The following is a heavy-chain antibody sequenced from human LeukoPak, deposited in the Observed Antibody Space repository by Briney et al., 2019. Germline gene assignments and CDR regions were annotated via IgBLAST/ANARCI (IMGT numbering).Heavy chain of an antibody. CDR3: ARFLGYCSSTSCQSPSDY. Sequence: ASVKVSCKASGYTFTGYYMHWVRQAPGQGLEWMGIINPSGGSTSYAQRFQGRVTMTRDTSTSTVYMELSSLRSEDTAVYYCARFLGYCSSTSCQSPSDYWGQGTLVTVSS. D-gene: IGHD2-2*01. J-gene: IGHJ4*02. V-gene: IGHV1-46*01. CDR2: INPSGGST. CDR1: GYTFTGYY.